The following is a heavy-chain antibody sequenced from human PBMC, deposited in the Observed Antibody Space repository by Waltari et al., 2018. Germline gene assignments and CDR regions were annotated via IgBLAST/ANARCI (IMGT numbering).Heavy chain of an antibody. CDR3: ARDLAGDYPAKYYFDY. Sequence: QVQLVESGGGLVTPGGSLRLSCAASGFTFSDYHMNWIRQAPGKGLEWISYISSSGKTIYYADSVKCRFTISRDNAKNSLYLQMNSLRAEDTAVYYCARDLAGDYPAKYYFDYWGQGTLVTVSS. CDR2: ISSSGKTI. CDR1: GFTFSDYH. D-gene: IGHD4-17*01. J-gene: IGHJ4*02. V-gene: IGHV3-11*04.